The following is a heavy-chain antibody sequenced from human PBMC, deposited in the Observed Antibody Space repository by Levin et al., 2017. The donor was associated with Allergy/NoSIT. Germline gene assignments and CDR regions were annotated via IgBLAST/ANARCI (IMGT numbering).Heavy chain of an antibody. CDR3: AGVNPSYDAFDI. Sequence: GESLKISCAASGFTFSSYWMSWVRQAPGKGLGWVANIKQDGSDKYYVDSVKGRFTFSRDNAKNALYLQMNSLRAEDTDVYYCAGVNPSYDAFDIWGRGTMVTVSS. V-gene: IGHV3-7*01. CDR1: GFTFSSYW. J-gene: IGHJ3*02. CDR2: IKQDGSDK.